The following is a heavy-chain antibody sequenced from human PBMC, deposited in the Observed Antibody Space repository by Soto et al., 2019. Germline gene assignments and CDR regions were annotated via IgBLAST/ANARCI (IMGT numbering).Heavy chain of an antibody. D-gene: IGHD6-13*01. Sequence: SGPTLVNPTQTLTLTCTFSGFSLSTSGMCVSWIRQPPGKALEWLARIDWDDDKYYSTSLKTRLTISKDTSKNQVVLTMTNMDPVDTATYYCARTGKVYSSSSIQWDYWGQGTLVTVSS. V-gene: IGHV2-70*11. CDR1: GFSLSTSGMC. CDR3: ARTGKVYSSSSIQWDY. J-gene: IGHJ4*02. CDR2: IDWDDDK.